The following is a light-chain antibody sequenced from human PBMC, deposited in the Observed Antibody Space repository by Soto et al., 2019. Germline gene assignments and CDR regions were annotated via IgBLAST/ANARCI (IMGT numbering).Light chain of an antibody. CDR1: QSISSW. Sequence: DIQMTQSPSTLSVSVGDRVTITCRASQSISSWLAWHQQKPGKAPKLLISKASTLESGVPSRFSGSGSGTEFTLTISSLQPDDFATYYCQQYNSYRTFGQGTKVDIK. J-gene: IGKJ1*01. CDR3: QQYNSYRT. V-gene: IGKV1-5*03. CDR2: KAS.